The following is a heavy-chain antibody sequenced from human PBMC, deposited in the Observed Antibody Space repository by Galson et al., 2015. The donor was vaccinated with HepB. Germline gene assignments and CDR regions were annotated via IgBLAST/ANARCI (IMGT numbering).Heavy chain of an antibody. Sequence: SVKVSCKASGGTFSSYAISWVRQAPGQGLEWMGGIIPIFGTANYAQKFQGRVTITADESTSTAYMELSSLRSEDTAVYYCARDEGYYDSSGYYSPDYWGQGTLVTVSS. CDR3: ARDEGYYDSSGYYSPDY. V-gene: IGHV1-69*13. CDR2: IIPIFGTA. D-gene: IGHD3-22*01. CDR1: GGTFSSYA. J-gene: IGHJ4*02.